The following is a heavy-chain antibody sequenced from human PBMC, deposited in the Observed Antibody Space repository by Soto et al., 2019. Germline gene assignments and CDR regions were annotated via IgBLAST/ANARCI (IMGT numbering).Heavy chain of an antibody. CDR2: ISSNSDTI. CDR3: AKDMKWGGMTTIHYFDS. Sequence: DVQLVESGGGLVQPGRSLRLSCVASGFTADDYAMHWVRQAPGKGLEWVSGISSNSDTIDYADSVKGRFTISRDNAKISLFLQMTSLRPEDTALYYCAKDMKWGGMTTIHYFDSWGQGTLVTVSS. D-gene: IGHD4-17*01. V-gene: IGHV3-9*02. J-gene: IGHJ4*02. CDR1: GFTADDYA.